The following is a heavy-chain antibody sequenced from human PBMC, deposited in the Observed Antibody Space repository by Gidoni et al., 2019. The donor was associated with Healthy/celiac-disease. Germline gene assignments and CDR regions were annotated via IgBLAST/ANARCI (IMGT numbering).Heavy chain of an antibody. CDR3: ARDGEIAAAATQNFDY. CDR1: GYSISSGYY. J-gene: IGHJ4*02. V-gene: IGHV4-38-2*02. CDR2: IYHSGST. D-gene: IGHD6-13*01. Sequence: ESGPGLVKPSETLSPTCAVSGYSISSGYYWGWIRQPPGKGLEWIGSIYHSGSTYYNPSLKSRVTISVDTSKNQFSLKLSSVTAADTAVYYCARDGEIAAAATQNFDYWGQGTLVTVSS.